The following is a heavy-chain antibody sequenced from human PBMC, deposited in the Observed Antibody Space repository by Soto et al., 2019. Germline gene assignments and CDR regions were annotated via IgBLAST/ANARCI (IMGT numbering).Heavy chain of an antibody. CDR1: GFTFSTYS. CDR2: INNSSYI. CDR3: AREGGYCYGGTCRYFDY. D-gene: IGHD2-15*01. V-gene: IGHV3-21*01. Sequence: EVQLVESGGGLVKPGGSLRLSCAASGFTFSTYSMNWVRQAPGKGLEWVSSINNSSYIYYADSVKGRFTISRDDAKNSLYLKMNSLRAEDTAVYYCAREGGYCYGGTCRYFDYWGQGTLVTVSS. J-gene: IGHJ4*02.